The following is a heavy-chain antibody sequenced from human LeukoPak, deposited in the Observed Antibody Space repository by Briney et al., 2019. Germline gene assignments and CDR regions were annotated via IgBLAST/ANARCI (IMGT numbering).Heavy chain of an antibody. D-gene: IGHD6-13*01. Sequence: SSETLSLTCTVSGGSVSSGSYYWSWIRQPPGKGLEWIGYIYYSGSTNYNPSLKSRVTISVDTSKNQFSLKLSSVTAADTAVYYCARYMAAAGTRGFDYWGQGTLVTVSS. V-gene: IGHV4-61*01. CDR3: ARYMAAAGTRGFDY. J-gene: IGHJ4*02. CDR2: IYYSGST. CDR1: GGSVSSGSYY.